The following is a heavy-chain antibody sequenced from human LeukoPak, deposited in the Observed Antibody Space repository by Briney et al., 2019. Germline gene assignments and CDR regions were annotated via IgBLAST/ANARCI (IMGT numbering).Heavy chain of an antibody. CDR3: ATVFYDSSGYVTGNFDY. CDR2: IIPMFGIA. Sequence: SVKVSCKASGGTFSRYAINWVRQAPGQGLEWMGGIIPMFGIANYAQKFQGRVTMTRNTSISTAYMELSSLRSEDTAVYYCATVFYDSSGYVTGNFDYWGQGTLVTVSS. V-gene: IGHV1-69*17. D-gene: IGHD3-22*01. J-gene: IGHJ4*02. CDR1: GGTFSRYA.